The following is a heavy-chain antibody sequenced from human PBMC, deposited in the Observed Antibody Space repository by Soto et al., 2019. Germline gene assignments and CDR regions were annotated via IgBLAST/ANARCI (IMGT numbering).Heavy chain of an antibody. Sequence: SETLSLTCTVSGGSISSYYWSWIRQPPGKGLEWIGYIYYSGSTNYNPSLKSRVTISVDTSKNQFSLKLSSVTAADTAVYYCARALRGGAPDYWGQGTLVTVSS. CDR2: IYYSGST. V-gene: IGHV4-59*01. J-gene: IGHJ4*02. CDR3: ARALRGGAPDY. D-gene: IGHD3-16*01. CDR1: GGSISSYY.